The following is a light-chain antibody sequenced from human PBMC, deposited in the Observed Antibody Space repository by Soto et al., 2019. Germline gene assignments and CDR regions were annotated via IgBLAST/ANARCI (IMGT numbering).Light chain of an antibody. Sequence: EIVLTQSPGTLSSSPGERATLSCRASQAVGNAYLAWYQHKPGQVPRLLIHGASNRATGIPDRFSGGGSGTDFTLTINRLEPEDFAVYYCQQFGSSPYTFGRGTRLEIK. CDR2: GAS. V-gene: IGKV3-20*01. CDR1: QAVGNAY. J-gene: IGKJ2*01. CDR3: QQFGSSPYT.